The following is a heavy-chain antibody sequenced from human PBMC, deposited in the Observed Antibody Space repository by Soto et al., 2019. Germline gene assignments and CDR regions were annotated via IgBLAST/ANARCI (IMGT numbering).Heavy chain of an antibody. CDR2: LDGGGDTT. V-gene: IGHV3-23*01. J-gene: IGHJ4*01. CDR3: AKESGPKKPFDF. CDR1: GFTFSNYG. Sequence: PGGSLRLSCAASGFTFSNYGMNWVRQAPGKGLEWVSALDGGGDTTFYADSVKGRFTISRDNSKNTLYLQMKSLRTADTAVYYCAKESGPKKPFDFWGQGTLVTVSS.